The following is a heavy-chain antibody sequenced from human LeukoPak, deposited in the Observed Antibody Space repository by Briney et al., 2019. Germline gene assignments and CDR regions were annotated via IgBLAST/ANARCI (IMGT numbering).Heavy chain of an antibody. D-gene: IGHD6-19*01. V-gene: IGHV3-30*02. CDR1: GFTFSSYW. CDR3: AKDKTGYSNAWIFDQ. J-gene: IGHJ4*02. Sequence: GGSLRLSCAASGFTFSSYWMHWVRQAPGKGLEWVSFIRYDGSEKYNADSVKGRFTISRDNSKNTLYLQMNSLRSEDMAVYYCAKDKTGYSNAWIFDQWGLGTLVTVSS. CDR2: IRYDGSEK.